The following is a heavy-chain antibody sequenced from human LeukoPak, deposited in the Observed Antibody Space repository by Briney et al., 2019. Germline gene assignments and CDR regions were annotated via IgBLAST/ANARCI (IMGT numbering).Heavy chain of an antibody. CDR3: AKASRSYGSGSYISPFDY. Sequence: GGSLRLSCAASGFTFSNYGMHWVRQAPGKGLEWVAFIRYDGSNKYYADSVKGRFTISRDNSKNTLYLQMNSLRAEDTAVYYCAKASRSYGSGSYISPFDYWGQGTLVTVSS. CDR2: IRYDGSNK. J-gene: IGHJ4*02. CDR1: GFTFSNYG. V-gene: IGHV3-30*02. D-gene: IGHD3-10*01.